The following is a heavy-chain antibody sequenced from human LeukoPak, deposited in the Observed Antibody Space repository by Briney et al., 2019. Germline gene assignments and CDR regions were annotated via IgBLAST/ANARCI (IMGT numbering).Heavy chain of an antibody. J-gene: IGHJ4*02. CDR3: AKGSPGHCSGSTCYPLDY. D-gene: IGHD2-2*01. CDR2: IKQDGSEK. Sequence: PGGSLRLSCAASGFTFSSYWMSWVRQAPGKGLEWVANIKQDGSEKYYVDSVKGRFTISRDNAKNSLYLQMNSLRAEDTAVYYCAKGSPGHCSGSTCYPLDYWGQGTLVTVSS. V-gene: IGHV3-7*03. CDR1: GFTFSSYW.